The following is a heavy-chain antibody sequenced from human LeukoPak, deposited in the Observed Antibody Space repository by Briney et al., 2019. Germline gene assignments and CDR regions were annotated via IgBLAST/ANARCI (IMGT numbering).Heavy chain of an antibody. V-gene: IGHV1-24*01. Sequence: VSVKVSCKVSGYTLTELSMHWVRQAPGKGLEWMGGFDPEDGETIYAQKFQGRVTMTEDTSTDTAYMELSSLRSEDTAVYYCATGRDSSGYYRPFDYWGQGTLVTVSS. D-gene: IGHD3-22*01. CDR3: ATGRDSSGYYRPFDY. CDR2: FDPEDGET. CDR1: GYTLTELS. J-gene: IGHJ4*02.